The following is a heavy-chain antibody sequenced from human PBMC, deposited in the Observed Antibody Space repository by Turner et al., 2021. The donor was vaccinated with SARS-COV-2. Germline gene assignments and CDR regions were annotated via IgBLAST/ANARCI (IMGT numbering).Heavy chain of an antibody. V-gene: IGHV1-69*10. Sequence: QVQLVQSGAEVKKPGSSVKVSCKASGGTFSTYAIRWVRQAPGQGLEWMGGIITILGMTNYAQKFQGRVTITADKATSTAYMELSSLRSEDTAVYYCARGPPGDDFWSGYRPNWFDPWGQGTLVTVSS. J-gene: IGHJ5*02. CDR3: ARGPPGDDFWSGYRPNWFDP. CDR2: IITILGMT. D-gene: IGHD3-3*01. CDR1: GGTFSTYA.